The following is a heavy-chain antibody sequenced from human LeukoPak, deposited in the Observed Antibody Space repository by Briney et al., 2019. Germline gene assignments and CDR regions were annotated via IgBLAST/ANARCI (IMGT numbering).Heavy chain of an antibody. J-gene: IGHJ4*02. CDR3: ARRPVYYYGSGNRAFDY. CDR2: INHSGST. CDR1: GGSFSGYY. Sequence: SETLSLTCAVYGGSFSGYYWSWIRQPPGKGLEWIGEINHSGSTNYNPSLKSRVTISVDTSKNQFSLKLSSVTAADTAVYYCARRPVYYYGSGNRAFDYWGQGTLVTVSS. D-gene: IGHD3-10*01. V-gene: IGHV4-34*01.